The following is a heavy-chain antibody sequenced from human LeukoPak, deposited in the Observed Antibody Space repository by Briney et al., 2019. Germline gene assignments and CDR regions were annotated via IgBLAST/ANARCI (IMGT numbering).Heavy chain of an antibody. CDR1: GGSISSYY. J-gene: IGHJ3*02. D-gene: IGHD1-1*01. V-gene: IGHV4-4*07. CDR3: ARRSTNGGAFDI. CDR2: IYTSGST. Sequence: SETLSLTCTVSGGSISSYYWSWIRQPAGKGLEWIGRIYTSGSTNYNPSLKSRVTISVDTSKNQFSLKLSSVTAADTAVYYCARRSTNGGAFDIWGQGTMVTVSS.